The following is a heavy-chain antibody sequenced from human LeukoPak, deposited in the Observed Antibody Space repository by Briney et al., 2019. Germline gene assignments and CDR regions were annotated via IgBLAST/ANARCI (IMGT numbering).Heavy chain of an antibody. J-gene: IGHJ4*02. Sequence: GGSLRLFCAASGFAFKTYAMSWVRQAPGKGLEWVSDISASGGSTYYADSVKGRFTISRDNSKNTLYLQMNSLRAEDTAVYYCAKDRTTVVTKYNFDYWGQGTLVTVSS. V-gene: IGHV3-23*01. CDR2: ISASGGST. D-gene: IGHD4-23*01. CDR3: AKDRTTVVTKYNFDY. CDR1: GFAFKTYA.